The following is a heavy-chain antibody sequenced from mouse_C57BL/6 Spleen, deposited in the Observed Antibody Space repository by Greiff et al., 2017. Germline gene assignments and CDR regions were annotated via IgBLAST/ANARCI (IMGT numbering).Heavy chain of an antibody. J-gene: IGHJ4*01. D-gene: IGHD1-1*01. CDR3: ASRDYGSSHYYAMDY. V-gene: IGHV1-69*01. CDR2: IDPSDSYT. Sequence: QVQLQQSGAELVMPGASVKLSCKASGYTFTSYWMHWVKQRPGQGLEWIGEIDPSDSYTNYNQKFKGKSTLTVDKSSSTAYMQLSSLTSEDSAVYYCASRDYGSSHYYAMDYWGQGTSVTVSS. CDR1: GYTFTSYW.